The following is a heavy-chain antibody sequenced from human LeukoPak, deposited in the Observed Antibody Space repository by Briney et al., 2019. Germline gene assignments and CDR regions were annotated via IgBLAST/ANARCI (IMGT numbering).Heavy chain of an antibody. V-gene: IGHV3-9*03. Sequence: GGSLRLSCAASGFTFSSSWMHWVRQVPGKGLEWVSGISWNSGSIGYADSVKGRFTISRDNAKNSLYLQMNSLRAEDMALYYCAKDMTSYATYYFDYWGQGTLVTVSS. CDR3: AKDMTSYATYYFDY. CDR2: ISWNSGSI. CDR1: GFTFSSSW. J-gene: IGHJ4*02. D-gene: IGHD2-2*01.